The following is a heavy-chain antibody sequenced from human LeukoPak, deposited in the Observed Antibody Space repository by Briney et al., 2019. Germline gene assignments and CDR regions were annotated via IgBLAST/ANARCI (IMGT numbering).Heavy chain of an antibody. Sequence: GGSLRLSCAACGFTVSSNYMTWVPQAPGVGLLWFSLIYSGGSTYYADSVKGRFTISRDNSENTVYLQMNSLRAEDTAVYYCARGAPGGVFYGMDVWGQGTTVTVSS. CDR1: GFTVSSNY. V-gene: IGHV3-66*01. J-gene: IGHJ6*02. D-gene: IGHD3-3*01. CDR2: IYSGGST. CDR3: ARGAPGGVFYGMDV.